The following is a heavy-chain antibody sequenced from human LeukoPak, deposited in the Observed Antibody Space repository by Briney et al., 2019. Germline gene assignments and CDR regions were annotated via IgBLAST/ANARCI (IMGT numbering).Heavy chain of an antibody. CDR2: INQSGRT. CDR3: ARGWFGFWHNSYPDDNAFDV. CDR1: GGSFSGYY. D-gene: IGHD3-10*01. Sequence: KSSETLSLTCAVYGGSFSGYYWSWIRQVPGKGLEWLGEINQSGRTNYNPSLKSRVTISVDTSKNQISLNLSFVTATDTAVYYCARGWFGFWHNSYPDDNAFDVWGPGTMVTVSS. J-gene: IGHJ3*01. V-gene: IGHV4-34*01.